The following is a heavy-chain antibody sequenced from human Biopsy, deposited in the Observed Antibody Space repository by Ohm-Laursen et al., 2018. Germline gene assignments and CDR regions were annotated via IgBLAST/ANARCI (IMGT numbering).Heavy chain of an antibody. V-gene: IGHV3-21*01. Sequence: SLRLSCAASGFPFTGFSMDWVRQAPGKGLEWVASITSGSSYIYYADSVKGRFTISRDNPKNSLYLQLNSLRAEDTAVYYCARDSSRRAREDGMDVWGQGTTVTVSS. D-gene: IGHD6-6*01. CDR1: GFPFTGFS. J-gene: IGHJ6*02. CDR2: ITSGSSYI. CDR3: ARDSSRRAREDGMDV.